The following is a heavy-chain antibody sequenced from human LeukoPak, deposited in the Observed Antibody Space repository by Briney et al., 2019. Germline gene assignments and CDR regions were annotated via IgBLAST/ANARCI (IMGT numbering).Heavy chain of an antibody. Sequence: GGSLRLSCAAPGFTSTDYAMNWVRQAPGKGLEWVSVLIGSSGSTDYADSVKGRFTISRDNSKNTVFLQMNSLRVEDTAIYYCAKGAYDYIEIAYFDSWGQGTLVTVSS. J-gene: IGHJ4*02. CDR2: LIGSSGST. CDR3: AKGAYDYIEIAYFDS. CDR1: GFTSTDYA. D-gene: IGHD5-12*01. V-gene: IGHV3-23*01.